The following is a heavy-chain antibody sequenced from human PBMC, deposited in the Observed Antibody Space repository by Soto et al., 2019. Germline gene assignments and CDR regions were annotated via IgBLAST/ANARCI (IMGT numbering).Heavy chain of an antibody. CDR1: GFIFSRYG. CDR3: AKDLGSGKPYYYYAMDV. V-gene: IGHV3-30*18. CDR2: ISYDGSNK. J-gene: IGHJ6*02. Sequence: QGQLVESGGGVVQPGTSLRLSCEAFGFIFSRYGMHWVRQAPGKGLEWVAVISYDGSNKYYAESVKGRFIISRDKSENTLYLQMNSLRAEDTAVYYCAKDLGSGKPYYYYAMDVWGQGTTVTVSS. D-gene: IGHD3-10*01.